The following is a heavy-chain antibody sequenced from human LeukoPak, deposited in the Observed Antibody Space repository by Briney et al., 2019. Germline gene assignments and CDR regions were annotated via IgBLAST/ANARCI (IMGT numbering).Heavy chain of an antibody. D-gene: IGHD3-10*01. V-gene: IGHV3-48*01. CDR2: ISSSSSTI. CDR1: GFTFSSYW. Sequence: DPGGSLRLSCAASGFTFSSYWMSWVRQAPGKGLEWVSYISSSSSTIYYADSVKGRFTISRDNAKNSLYLQMNSLRAEDTAVYYCARDRLGVWGSGNNYYFDYWGQGTLVTVSS. J-gene: IGHJ4*02. CDR3: ARDRLGVWGSGNNYYFDY.